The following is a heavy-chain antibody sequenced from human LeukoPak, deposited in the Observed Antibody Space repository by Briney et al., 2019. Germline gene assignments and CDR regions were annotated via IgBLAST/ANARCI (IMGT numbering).Heavy chain of an antibody. CDR3: ARKGPLQWLLYYFDY. V-gene: IGHV3-7*01. CDR1: GFTFSSYW. CDR2: IKQDGSEK. Sequence: GGSLRLSCAASGFTFSSYWMSWVRQAPGKGLEWVANIKQDGSEKYYVDSVKGRFTISRDNAKNSLYLQMNSLRAEDTAVYYCARKGPLQWLLYYFDYWGQGTLVTVSS. D-gene: IGHD6-19*01. J-gene: IGHJ4*02.